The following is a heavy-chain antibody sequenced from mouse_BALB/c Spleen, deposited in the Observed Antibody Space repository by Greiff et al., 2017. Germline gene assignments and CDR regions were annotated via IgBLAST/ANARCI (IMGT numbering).Heavy chain of an antibody. CDR2: IDPANGNT. CDR3: ARRSSYYGNYVPFAY. D-gene: IGHD2-10*01. CDR1: GFNIKDTY. J-gene: IGHJ3*01. Sequence: EVKLMESGAELVKPGASVKLSCTASGFNIKDTYMHWVKQRPEQGLEWIGRIDPANGNTKYDPKFQGKATITADTSSNTAYLQLSSLTSEDTAVYYCARRSSYYGNYVPFAYWGQGTLVTVSA. V-gene: IGHV14-3*02.